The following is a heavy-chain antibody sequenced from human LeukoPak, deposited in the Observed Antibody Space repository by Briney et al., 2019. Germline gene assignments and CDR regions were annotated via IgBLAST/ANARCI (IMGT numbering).Heavy chain of an antibody. CDR2: ISSTSSYI. CDR1: GFTFSSYS. J-gene: IGHJ6*03. Sequence: PGGSLRLSCAASGFTFSSYSMIWVRQAPGKGLEWVSSISSTSSYIYYADSVKGRFTISRDNAKNSLYLQMNSLRAEDTAVYYCAGSIAVAGYYYMDVWGKGTTVTISS. D-gene: IGHD6-19*01. CDR3: AGSIAVAGYYYMDV. V-gene: IGHV3-21*01.